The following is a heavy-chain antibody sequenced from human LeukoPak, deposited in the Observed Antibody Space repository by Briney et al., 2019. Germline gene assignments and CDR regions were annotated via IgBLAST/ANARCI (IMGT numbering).Heavy chain of an antibody. CDR3: ARERYYGDYPDY. V-gene: IGHV3-48*02. D-gene: IGHD4-17*01. J-gene: IGHJ4*02. CDR2: ISSSSSTM. CDR1: GFTFSNAW. Sequence: GGSLRLSCAASGFTFSNAWMNWVRQAPGKGLEWVSYISSSSSTMYYADSVKGRFTISRDNAKNSLYLQMNSLRDEDTAVYYRARERYYGDYPDYWGQGTLVTVSS.